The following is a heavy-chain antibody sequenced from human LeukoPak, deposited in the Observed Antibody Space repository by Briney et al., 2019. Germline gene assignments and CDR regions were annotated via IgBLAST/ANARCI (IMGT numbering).Heavy chain of an antibody. J-gene: IGHJ3*02. V-gene: IGHV3-7*01. D-gene: IGHD3-22*01. CDR3: ARPYYYDSSGSLEDAFDI. CDR1: GFTFSSYW. Sequence: GGSLRLSCAASGFTFSSYWMSWVRQAPGKGLEWVANIKQDGSEKYYVDSVKGRFTISRDDAKNSLYLQMNSLRAEDTAVYYCARPYYYDSSGSLEDAFDIWGQGTMVTVSS. CDR2: IKQDGSEK.